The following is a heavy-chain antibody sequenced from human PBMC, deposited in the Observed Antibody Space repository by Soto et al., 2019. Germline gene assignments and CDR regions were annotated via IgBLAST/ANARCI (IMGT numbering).Heavy chain of an antibody. Sequence: SVKVSCKASGGTFSSYAISWVRQAPGQGLEWMGGIIPIFGTANYAQKFQGRVTITADESTSTAYMELRSLRSDDTAVYYCARESVAGDYFDYWGQGTLVTVSS. V-gene: IGHV1-69*13. J-gene: IGHJ4*02. CDR2: IIPIFGTA. D-gene: IGHD6-19*01. CDR1: GGTFSSYA. CDR3: ARESVAGDYFDY.